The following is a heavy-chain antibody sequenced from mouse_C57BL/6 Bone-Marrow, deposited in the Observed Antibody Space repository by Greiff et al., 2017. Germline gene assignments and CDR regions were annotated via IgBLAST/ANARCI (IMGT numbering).Heavy chain of an antibody. CDR2: IYPGDGDT. V-gene: IGHV1-82*01. CDR1: GYAFSSSW. D-gene: IGHD2-2*01. CDR3: AREGLGYAMDY. Sequence: VQLQQSGPELVKPGASVKISCKASGYAFSSSWMNWVKQRPGKGLEWIGRIYPGDGDTNYNGKFKGKATLTADKSSSTAYMQLSSLTSEDSAVYFCAREGLGYAMDYWGQGTSVTVSS. J-gene: IGHJ4*01.